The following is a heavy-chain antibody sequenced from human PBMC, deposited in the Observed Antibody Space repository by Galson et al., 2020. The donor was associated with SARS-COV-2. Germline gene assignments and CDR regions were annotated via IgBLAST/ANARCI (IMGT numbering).Heavy chain of an antibody. V-gene: IGHV4-39*01. CDR1: GDSINSGFYY. D-gene: IGHD2-2*01. CDR2: IYYSGST. J-gene: IGHJ3*01. CDR3: ARHVPPSDDGFDF. Sequence: SETLSLTCTVSGDSINSGFYYWAWIRQPPGRGLEWIGTIYYSGSTNFNPSLKSRVTLSVDTSKNQFSLKMRSVTAADTGVYFCARHVPPSDDGFDFWGPGTRVTVSS.